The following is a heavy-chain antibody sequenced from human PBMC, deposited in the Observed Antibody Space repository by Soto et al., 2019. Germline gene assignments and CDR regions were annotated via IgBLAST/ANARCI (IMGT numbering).Heavy chain of an antibody. J-gene: IGHJ6*02. CDR3: ARGHYGGHAMDV. Sequence: SETLSLTCAVSGDSISSGGYAWTWIRQSPGKGLEWIGYIYLTGVTYYNPSLKSRVTISVDKSKSQFSLRLSSVTAADTAVYYCARGHYGGHAMDVWGQGTTVTVSS. CDR1: GDSISSGGYA. CDR2: IYLTGVT. D-gene: IGHD4-17*01. V-gene: IGHV4-30-2*06.